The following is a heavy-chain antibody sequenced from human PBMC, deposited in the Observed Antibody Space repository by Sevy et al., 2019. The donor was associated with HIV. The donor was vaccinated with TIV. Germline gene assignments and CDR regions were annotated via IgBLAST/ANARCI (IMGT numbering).Heavy chain of an antibody. CDR2: ISSSSYI. D-gene: IGHD3-16*02. Sequence: GGSLRLSCAASGFTFSSYSMNWVRQAPGKGLEWVSSISSSSYIYYADSVKGRFTISRDNAKNSLYLQMNSLRAEDTAVYYCAREVSSYYDYIWGSHHYYYYGMDVWGQGTTVTVSS. V-gene: IGHV3-21*01. J-gene: IGHJ6*02. CDR3: AREVSSYYDYIWGSHHYYYYGMDV. CDR1: GFTFSSYS.